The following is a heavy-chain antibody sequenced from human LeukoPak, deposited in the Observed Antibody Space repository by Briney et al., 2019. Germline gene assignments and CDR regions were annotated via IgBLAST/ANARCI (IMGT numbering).Heavy chain of an antibody. Sequence: GGSLRLSCAASGFTFSSYGMHWVRQAPGKGLEWVAVISYDGSNKYYADSVKGRFTISRDNSKNTLYLQMNSLRAEDTAVYYCAKDPNWEAAASYYFDYWGQGTLVTVSP. J-gene: IGHJ4*02. D-gene: IGHD6-13*01. CDR1: GFTFSSYG. CDR2: ISYDGSNK. V-gene: IGHV3-30*18. CDR3: AKDPNWEAAASYYFDY.